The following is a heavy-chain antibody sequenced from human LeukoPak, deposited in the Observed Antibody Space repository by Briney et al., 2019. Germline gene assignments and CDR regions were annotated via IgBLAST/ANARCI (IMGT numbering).Heavy chain of an antibody. V-gene: IGHV3-66*01. CDR3: ARVGAAAGTGYFQH. CDR2: IYSGGST. Sequence: GGSLRLSCAAPGFTFSDYYMSWVRQAPGKGLEGVSVIYSGGSTYYADSVKGRFIISRDNSKNTLYLQMNSLRAEDTAVYYCARVGAAAGTGYFQHWGQGTLVTVSS. D-gene: IGHD6-13*01. CDR1: GFTFSDYY. J-gene: IGHJ1*01.